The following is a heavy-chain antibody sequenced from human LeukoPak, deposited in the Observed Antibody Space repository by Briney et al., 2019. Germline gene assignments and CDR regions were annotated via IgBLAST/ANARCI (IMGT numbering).Heavy chain of an antibody. V-gene: IGHV1-8*01. CDR2: MNPNSGNT. CDR3: ARGSLSVGSYFYYYYGMDV. J-gene: IGHJ6*02. Sequence: GASVKVSCKASGYTFTSYDINWVRQATGQGLEWMGWMNPNSGNTGYAQKFQGRVTMTRNTSISTAYMELSSLRSGDTAVYYCARGSLSVGSYFYYYYGMDVWGQGTTVTVSS. CDR1: GYTFTSYD. D-gene: IGHD1-26*01.